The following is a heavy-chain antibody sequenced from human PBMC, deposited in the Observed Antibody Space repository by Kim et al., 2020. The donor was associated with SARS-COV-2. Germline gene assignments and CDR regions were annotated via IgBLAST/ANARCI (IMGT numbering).Heavy chain of an antibody. J-gene: IGHJ6*02. CDR3: AIPTVVTNMVYYYGMDV. Sequence: LKSRVTISVDTSKNQFSLKLSSVTAADTAVYYCAIPTVVTNMVYYYGMDVWGQGTTVTVSS. V-gene: IGHV4-34*01. D-gene: IGHD4-17*01.